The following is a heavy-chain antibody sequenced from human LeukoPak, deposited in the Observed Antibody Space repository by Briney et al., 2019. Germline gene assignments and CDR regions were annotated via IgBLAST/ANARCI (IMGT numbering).Heavy chain of an antibody. CDR2: ISGSGGRI. J-gene: IGHJ1*01. CDR3: AKDRSSSGWYREYFQH. V-gene: IGHV3-23*01. D-gene: IGHD6-19*01. CDR1: GFTSSSYA. Sequence: GGSLRLSCATSGFTSSSYAMSWVRQAPGKGLEWASGISGSGGRIYYADSVKGRFTISRDNSKNTLYLQMNSLRADDTAVYYCAKDRSSSGWYREYFQHWGQGTLVTVSS.